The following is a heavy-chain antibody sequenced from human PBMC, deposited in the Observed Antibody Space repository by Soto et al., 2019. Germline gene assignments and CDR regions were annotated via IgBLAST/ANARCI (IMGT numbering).Heavy chain of an antibody. CDR1: GGLFSTYA. V-gene: IGHV1-69*01. CDR2: SIPVFATT. D-gene: IGHD3-22*01. CDR3: ARGDSGYVWFNEI. Sequence: QEQLVQSGAEVKKSGSSVKVSCKASGGLFSTYAISWVRQAPGQGLEWMGGSIPVFATTYYAEKFEGRVTITADESTNTAYMELSSLRSEDTAMYYCARGDSGYVWFNEIWGQGTLVTVSS. J-gene: IGHJ4*02.